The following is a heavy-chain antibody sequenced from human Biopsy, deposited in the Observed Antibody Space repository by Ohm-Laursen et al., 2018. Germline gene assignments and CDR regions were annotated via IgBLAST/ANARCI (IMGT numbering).Heavy chain of an antibody. CDR3: AKDRYNYTPIGGFSMDV. J-gene: IGHJ6*02. D-gene: IGHD5-18*01. CDR2: IFYDGSNT. Sequence: SLRLSCSAPGFTFNNYGMQWVRQAPGKGLEWVAFIFYDGSNTYYADSVKGRFTISRDNSRDTLCLQMSSLRAEDTAVNYCAKDRYNYTPIGGFSMDVWGQGTTVTVSS. CDR1: GFTFNNYG. V-gene: IGHV3-30*02.